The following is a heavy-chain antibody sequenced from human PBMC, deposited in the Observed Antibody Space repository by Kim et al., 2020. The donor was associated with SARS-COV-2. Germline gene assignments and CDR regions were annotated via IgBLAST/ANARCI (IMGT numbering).Heavy chain of an antibody. Sequence: GESLKISCKGSGYSFTNYWISWVRQMPGKGLEWMGRIDPSDSYTKYSPSFQGHVTISADKSISTAYLQWSSLKASDTAMYYCARLISSTWQNTGGARRYYGMDVWGQGTTVTVSS. CDR3: ARLISSTWQNTGGARRYYGMDV. V-gene: IGHV5-10-1*01. J-gene: IGHJ6*02. D-gene: IGHD6-13*01. CDR2: IDPSDSYT. CDR1: GYSFTNYW.